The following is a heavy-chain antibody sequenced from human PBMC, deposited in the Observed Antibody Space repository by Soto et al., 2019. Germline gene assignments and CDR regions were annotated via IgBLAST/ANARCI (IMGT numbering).Heavy chain of an antibody. Sequence: QVQLQESGPGLVKPSETLSLTCTVSGGSISSYYWSWIRQPPGKGLEWIGYIYYSGSTNYNPSLKSRDTISVDTSKNQFSLKLSSVTAADTAVYYCARDRRPWYFDLWGRGTLVTVSS. CDR3: ARDRRPWYFDL. V-gene: IGHV4-59*01. J-gene: IGHJ2*01. CDR2: IYYSGST. CDR1: GGSISSYY.